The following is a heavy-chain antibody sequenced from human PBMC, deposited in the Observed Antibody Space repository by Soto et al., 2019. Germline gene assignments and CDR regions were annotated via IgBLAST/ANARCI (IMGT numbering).Heavy chain of an antibody. J-gene: IGHJ5*02. V-gene: IGHV4-30-4*01. Sequence: SETLSLTCTVSGGSISSGDDYWSWIRQPPGKGLEWIGYIYYSGSTFYNPSLKIRFTISLDTSKIQFSLKLSSVTAADTALYYCLREGGDDWFDPWGQGTLVTVSS. CDR2: IYYSGST. D-gene: IGHD3-16*01. CDR3: LREGGDDWFDP. CDR1: GGSISSGDDY.